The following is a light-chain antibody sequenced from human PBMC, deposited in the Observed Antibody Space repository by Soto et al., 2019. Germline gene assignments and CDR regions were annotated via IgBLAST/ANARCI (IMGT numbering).Light chain of an antibody. Sequence: QSALTQPASVSGSPGQSITISCTGTSSDVGSYNSVSWYQQHPGEAPKLIISEVSNRPSGISNRFSGSKSGNTASLTISGLQAEDEADYYCNSYTSSNTPVFGGGTKLTVL. CDR2: EVS. V-gene: IGLV2-14*01. J-gene: IGLJ2*01. CDR1: SSDVGSYNS. CDR3: NSYTSSNTPV.